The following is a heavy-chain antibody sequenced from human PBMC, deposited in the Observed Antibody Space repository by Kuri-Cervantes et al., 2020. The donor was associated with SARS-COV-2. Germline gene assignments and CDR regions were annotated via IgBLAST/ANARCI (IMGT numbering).Heavy chain of an antibody. J-gene: IGHJ6*03. CDR3: ARMGEPYYMDV. CDR1: GFTFSSYA. CDR2: ISSNGGST. D-gene: IGHD3-16*01. Sequence: GGSLRHSCAASGFTFSSYAMHWVRQAPGKGLEYVSAISSNGGSTYYANSVKGRFTISRDNSKNTLYLQMGSLRAEDMAVYYCARMGEPYYMDVWGKGTTVTVSS. V-gene: IGHV3-64*01.